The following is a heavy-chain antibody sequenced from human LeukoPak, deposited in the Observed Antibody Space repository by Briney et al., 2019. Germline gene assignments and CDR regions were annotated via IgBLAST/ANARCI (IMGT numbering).Heavy chain of an antibody. CDR1: GFTFSSCG. D-gene: IGHD6-19*01. Sequence: GGSLRLSCAASGFTFSSCGMHWVRQAPGKGLEGVTYIRYDGRNKYYADSVKGRFTISRDNSKNTLYLQMNSLRAEDTAVYYCAKRSAESSGYFDYWGQGTLVTVSS. CDR2: IRYDGRNK. CDR3: AKRSAESSGYFDY. J-gene: IGHJ4*02. V-gene: IGHV3-30*02.